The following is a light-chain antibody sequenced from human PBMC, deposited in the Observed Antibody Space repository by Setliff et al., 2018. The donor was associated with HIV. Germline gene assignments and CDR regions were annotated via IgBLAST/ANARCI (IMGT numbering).Light chain of an antibody. CDR1: QSISES. CDR2: KAS. V-gene: IGKV1-5*03. Sequence: DIQMTQSPSTLSANVGDRVTITCRASQSISESLAWYQQKPGRAPKLLVYKASTSEGGVPSRFSGSGSETEFTLIIDTLQADDSATYYCQQHKGFPWTFGQGTKVDIK. J-gene: IGKJ1*01. CDR3: QQHKGFPWT.